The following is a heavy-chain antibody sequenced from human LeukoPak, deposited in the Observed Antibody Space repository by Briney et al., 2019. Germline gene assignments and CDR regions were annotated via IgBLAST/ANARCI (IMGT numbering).Heavy chain of an antibody. CDR2: IYYSGNT. Sequence: SETLSLTCTVSGGSISSYYWSWIRQPPGKGLEWIGYIYYSGNTNYNPSLKSRVTISVDTSKNQFSLKLSSVTAADTAVYYCARDTVYWLDPWGQGTLVTVSS. D-gene: IGHD4-17*01. CDR1: GGSISSYY. V-gene: IGHV4-59*12. J-gene: IGHJ5*02. CDR3: ARDTVYWLDP.